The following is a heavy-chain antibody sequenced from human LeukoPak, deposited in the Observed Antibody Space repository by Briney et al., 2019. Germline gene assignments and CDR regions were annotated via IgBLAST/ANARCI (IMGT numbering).Heavy chain of an antibody. V-gene: IGHV3-23*01. CDR2: ISGSDGST. Sequence: GGSLRLSCTASGFTFSNYAMSWVRQAPGTGLEWVSTISGSDGSTYYADSVKGRFTISRDNSKNTLYLQMNSLRAEDTAVYYCARSGYINSGTSGTVGYWGQGALVTVSS. CDR3: ARSGYINSGTSGTVGY. J-gene: IGHJ4*02. D-gene: IGHD1-14*01. CDR1: GFTFSNYA.